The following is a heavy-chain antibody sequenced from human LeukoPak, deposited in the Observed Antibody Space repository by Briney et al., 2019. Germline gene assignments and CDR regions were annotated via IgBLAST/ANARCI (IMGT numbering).Heavy chain of an antibody. V-gene: IGHV4-59*01. J-gene: IGHJ6*02. Sequence: SETLSLTCTVSAGSIRTYYWSWIRQPPGEGLEWIGCISHSGSTDYNPSLKSRLTMSVDTSKNQFSLKLTSVTAADTAMYYCARGLRPRDYYYYGLDVWGPGTTVTVSS. D-gene: IGHD4-17*01. CDR2: ISHSGST. CDR1: AGSIRTYY. CDR3: ARGLRPRDYYYYGLDV.